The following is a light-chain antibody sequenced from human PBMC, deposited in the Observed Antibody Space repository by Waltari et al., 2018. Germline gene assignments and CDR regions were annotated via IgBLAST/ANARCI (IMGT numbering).Light chain of an antibody. CDR1: SSNIGSNY. J-gene: IGLJ3*02. V-gene: IGLV1-47*01. CDR2: RNN. Sequence: QSVLTQPPSASGTPGQRVTISCSGSSSNIGSNYVYWYQQLPGTAPNPLIYRNNHRPSGVPDRFSGSESRTSASLAISGLRSEDEDDYYCAAWDDSLSGPVFGGGTKLTVL. CDR3: AAWDDSLSGPV.